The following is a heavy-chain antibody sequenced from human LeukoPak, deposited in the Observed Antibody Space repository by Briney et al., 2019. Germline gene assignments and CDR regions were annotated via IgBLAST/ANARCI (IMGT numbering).Heavy chain of an antibody. J-gene: IGHJ4*02. CDR1: GFTFSPNA. Sequence: GGSLRLSCVASGFTFSPNAMNWVRQAPGKGLEWVSYISSSSSTIYYADSVKGRFTISRDNAKNSLYLQTNSLRAEDTAVYYCARAQYYSDSTGYYYLHYWGQGTLVTVSS. D-gene: IGHD3-22*01. CDR3: ARAQYYSDSTGYYYLHY. CDR2: ISSSSSTI. V-gene: IGHV3-48*01.